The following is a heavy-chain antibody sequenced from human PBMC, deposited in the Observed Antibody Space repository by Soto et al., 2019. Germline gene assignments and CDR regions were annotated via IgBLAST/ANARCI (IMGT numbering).Heavy chain of an antibody. CDR2: MNPNSGNT. J-gene: IGHJ4*02. CDR3: AKAISGYNAPLDH. Sequence: EASVKVSIKASGYTFTSYDINWVRQATGQGLEWMGWMNPNSGNTGYAQKFQGRVTMTRNTSISTAYMELSSLRSEDTAVYYCAKAISGYNAPLDHWGQGTRVTVSS. D-gene: IGHD1-20*01. V-gene: IGHV1-8*01. CDR1: GYTFTSYD.